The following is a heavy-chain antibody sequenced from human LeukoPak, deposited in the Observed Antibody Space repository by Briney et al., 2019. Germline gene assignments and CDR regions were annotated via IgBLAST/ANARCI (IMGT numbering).Heavy chain of an antibody. J-gene: IGHJ4*02. Sequence: GSSVKVSCKASGGTFSSYAISWVRQAPGQGLEWMGGIIPIFGTANSAQKFQGRVTITADESTTTAYMELSSLRSEDTAVYYCARAGNYYYSSGYYSHFDYWGQGTLVTVSS. CDR2: IIPIFGTA. D-gene: IGHD3-22*01. CDR3: ARAGNYYYSSGYYSHFDY. CDR1: GGTFSSYA. V-gene: IGHV1-69*01.